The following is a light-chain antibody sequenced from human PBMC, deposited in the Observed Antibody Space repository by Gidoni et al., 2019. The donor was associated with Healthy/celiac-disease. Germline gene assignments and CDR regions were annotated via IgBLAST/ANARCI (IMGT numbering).Light chain of an antibody. CDR3: QQRSNLIT. CDR1: QSVSSY. CDR2: DAS. Sequence: IVLTQSPATLSLSPGERATLSCRASQSVSSYLAWYQQKPGQAPRLLIYDASNRATGIPARFSGSGSGTDFTLTISSLEPEDFAVYYCQQRSNLITFXQXTRLEIK. J-gene: IGKJ5*01. V-gene: IGKV3-11*01.